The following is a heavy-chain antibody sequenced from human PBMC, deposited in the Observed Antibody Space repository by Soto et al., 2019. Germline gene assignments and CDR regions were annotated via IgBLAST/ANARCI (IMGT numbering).Heavy chain of an antibody. CDR3: GRGGPGGVGYCSGGSCYLNWFDP. CDR2: IYYSGST. V-gene: IGHV4-31*03. J-gene: IGHJ5*02. Sequence: SETLSLTCTVSGCSISSGGYYWSWIRQHPGKGLEWIGYIYYSGSTYYNPSLKSRVTISVDTSKNQFSLKLSSVTAADTAVYYWGRGGPGGVGYCSGGSCYLNWFDPWGQGTLVTVSS. D-gene: IGHD2-15*01. CDR1: GCSISSGGYY.